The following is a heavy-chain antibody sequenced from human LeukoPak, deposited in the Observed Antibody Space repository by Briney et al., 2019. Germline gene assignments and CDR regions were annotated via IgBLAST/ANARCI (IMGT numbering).Heavy chain of an antibody. V-gene: IGHV3-21*05. CDR3: AREKEVLLWFGELSDWFDP. Sequence: GGSLRLSCAASGFTFSSYGMHWVRQAPGKGLEWVSYISSSSSYTNYADSVKGRFTISRDNAKNSLYLQMNSLRAEDTAVYYCAREKEVLLWFGELSDWFDPWGQGTLVTVSS. J-gene: IGHJ5*02. CDR1: GFTFSSYG. D-gene: IGHD3-10*01. CDR2: ISSSSSYT.